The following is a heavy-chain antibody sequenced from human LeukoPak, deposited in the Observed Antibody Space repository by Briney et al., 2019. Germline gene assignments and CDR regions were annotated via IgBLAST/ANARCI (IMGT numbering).Heavy chain of an antibody. Sequence: SETLSLTCTSSGGSISSYYWSWIRQPPGKGLEWIGYIYYSGSTNYNPSLKSRVTISVDTSKNQFSLKLSSVTAADTAVYYCARRYYYDSSRAFDIWGQGTMVTVSS. CDR1: GGSISSYY. J-gene: IGHJ3*02. CDR3: ARRYYYDSSRAFDI. D-gene: IGHD3-22*01. V-gene: IGHV4-59*08. CDR2: IYYSGST.